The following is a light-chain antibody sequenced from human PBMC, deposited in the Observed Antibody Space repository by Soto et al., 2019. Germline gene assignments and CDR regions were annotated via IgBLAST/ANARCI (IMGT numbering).Light chain of an antibody. CDR2: EAS. V-gene: IGLV2-18*01. CDR1: STDFVSYNR. J-gene: IGLJ1*01. Sequence: QSALTQPPSVSGSPGQSVTISCTGTSTDFVSYNRVSWYQQPPGTAPKLIIYEASNRPSGVPDRFSGSKSGNTACLTISGLQAADEADYYCSLYTSENTYVFGTGTKLTVL. CDR3: SLYTSENTYV.